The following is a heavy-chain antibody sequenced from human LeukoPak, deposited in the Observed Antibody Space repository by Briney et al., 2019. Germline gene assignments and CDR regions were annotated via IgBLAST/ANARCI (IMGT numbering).Heavy chain of an antibody. CDR3: ARDQQWRGYFDY. J-gene: IGHJ4*02. V-gene: IGHV3-7*01. CDR1: GFTLSSYW. CDR2: IKQDGSEK. Sequence: PGGSLRLSCAASGFTLSSYWMSWVRQAPGKGLEWVANIKQDGSEKYYVDSVKGRFTISRDNAKNSLYLQMNSLRAEDTAVYYCARDQQWRGYFDYWGQGTLVTVSS. D-gene: IGHD6-19*01.